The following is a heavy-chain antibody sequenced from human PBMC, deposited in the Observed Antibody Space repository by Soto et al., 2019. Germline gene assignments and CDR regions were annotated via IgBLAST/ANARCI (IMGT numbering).Heavy chain of an antibody. J-gene: IGHJ4*02. Sequence: QITLKESGPTLVKPTQTLTLTCTFSGFSLSTSGVGVGWIRQPPGKALEWLALIYWDDDKRYSPSLKSRLTITRDTSKNQVVLTMTNMDPVDTATYYCAHIMTTEAYFDYWGQGTLVTVSS. CDR3: AHIMTTEAYFDY. CDR1: GFSLSTSGVG. V-gene: IGHV2-5*02. CDR2: IYWDDDK. D-gene: IGHD4-17*01.